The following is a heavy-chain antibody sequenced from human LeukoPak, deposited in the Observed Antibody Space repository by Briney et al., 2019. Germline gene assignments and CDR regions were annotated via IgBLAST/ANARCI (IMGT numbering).Heavy chain of an antibody. Sequence: SETLSLTCAVSGGSISSGGYSWSWIRQPPGKGLEWIGYIYHSGSTYYNPSLKSRVTISVDTSKNQFSLKLSSVTAADTAVYYCAREKDGYFDYWGQGTLVTVSS. CDR1: GGSISSGGYS. CDR3: AREKDGYFDY. D-gene: IGHD2-15*01. CDR2: IYHSGST. V-gene: IGHV4-30-2*01. J-gene: IGHJ4*02.